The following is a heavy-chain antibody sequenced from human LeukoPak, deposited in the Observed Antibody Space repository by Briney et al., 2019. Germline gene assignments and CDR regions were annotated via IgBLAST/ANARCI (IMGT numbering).Heavy chain of an antibody. CDR1: GGTFSSYA. D-gene: IGHD4-17*01. CDR3: ARGNGDYGDYYYYYMDV. J-gene: IGHJ6*03. V-gene: IGHV1-69*05. Sequence: SVKVSCKASGGTFSSYAISWVRQAPGQGLEWMGGIIPIFGTANYAQKFRGRVTITTDESTSTAYMELSSLRSEDTAVYYCARGNGDYGDYYYYYMDVWGKGTTVTVSS. CDR2: IIPIFGTA.